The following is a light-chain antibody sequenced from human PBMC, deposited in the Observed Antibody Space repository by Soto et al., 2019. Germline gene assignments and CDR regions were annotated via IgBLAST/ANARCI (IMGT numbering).Light chain of an antibody. Sequence: QSVLTQPASVSGSPGQSITISCTGTSSDVGNYNLVSWYQQHPGKAPKLMIYEGRKRPSGVSKRFSGSKSGNTASLTISGRQAEDEADYYCSSYVGSSTLLFGGGTKLTVL. CDR2: EGR. CDR3: SSYVGSSTLL. CDR1: SSDVGNYNL. J-gene: IGLJ2*01. V-gene: IGLV2-23*01.